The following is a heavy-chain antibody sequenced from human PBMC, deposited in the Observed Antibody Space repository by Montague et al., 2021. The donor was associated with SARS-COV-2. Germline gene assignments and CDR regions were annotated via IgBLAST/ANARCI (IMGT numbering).Heavy chain of an antibody. D-gene: IGHD3-22*01. CDR2: IYYSGST. J-gene: IGHJ3*02. CDR3: ARTPRRNSGGYPVTFDI. CDR1: GDSISSSSYY. Sequence: SETLSLTCTVSGDSISSSSYYWAWIRQPPGKGLEWIGSIYYSGSTYYNPSLKSRVTISVDTSKNQFSLKLTSVTATDTAVYYCARTPRRNSGGYPVTFDIWGQGTMVTVSS. V-gene: IGHV4-39*01.